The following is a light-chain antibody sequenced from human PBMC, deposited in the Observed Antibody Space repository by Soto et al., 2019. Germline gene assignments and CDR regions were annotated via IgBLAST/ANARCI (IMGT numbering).Light chain of an antibody. V-gene: IGLV2-11*01. CDR2: DVG. J-gene: IGLJ1*01. CDR1: SSVVGGYNY. Sequence: QSALTQPRSVSGSPGQSVTISCTGTSSVVGGYNYVSWYQQHPGKAPKLMIYDVGKRPSGVPDRFSGSKSGNTASLTISGFQAEDEADYYCCSYAGSYTYVFGTGTKVTVL. CDR3: CSYAGSYTYV.